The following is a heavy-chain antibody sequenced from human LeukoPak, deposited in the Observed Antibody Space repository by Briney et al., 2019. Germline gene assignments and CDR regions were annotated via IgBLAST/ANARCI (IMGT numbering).Heavy chain of an antibody. CDR2: INHSGST. CDR3: ARAPRLCSYGRFDP. Sequence: SETLSLTCAVYGGSFSGYYWSWIRQPPGKGLEWIGEINHSGSTNYNPSLKSRVTISVDTSKNQFSLKLSSVTAADTAVYYCARAPRLCSYGRFDPWGQGTLVTVSS. CDR1: GGSFSGYY. J-gene: IGHJ5*02. V-gene: IGHV4-34*01. D-gene: IGHD5-18*01.